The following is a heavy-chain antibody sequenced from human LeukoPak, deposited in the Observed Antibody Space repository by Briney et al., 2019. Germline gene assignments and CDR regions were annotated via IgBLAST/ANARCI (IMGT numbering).Heavy chain of an antibody. D-gene: IGHD3-22*01. CDR1: GGSVSSGSYY. V-gene: IGHV4-61*01. CDR3: ARSYYDSSGYYWGEYFQH. Sequence: SETLSLTCTVSGGSVSSGSYYWSWIRQPPGKGLEWIGYIYYSGSTNYNPSLKSRVTISVDTSKNQFSLKLNSVTAADTAVYYCARSYYDSSGYYWGEYFQHWGQGTLVTVSS. J-gene: IGHJ1*01. CDR2: IYYSGST.